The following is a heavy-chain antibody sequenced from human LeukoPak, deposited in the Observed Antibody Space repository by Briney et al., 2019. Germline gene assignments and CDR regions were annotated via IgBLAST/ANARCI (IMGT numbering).Heavy chain of an antibody. J-gene: IGHJ3*02. V-gene: IGHV3-48*04. D-gene: IGHD1-26*01. CDR2: ISSSGSTI. Sequence: GGSLRLSCAASGFTFSSYSMNWVRQAPGKGLEWVSYISSSGSTIYYADSVKGRFTISRDNAKNSLYLQMNSLRAEDTAVYYCARDLYIVGAFFDIWGQGTMVTVSS. CDR1: GFTFSSYS. CDR3: ARDLYIVGAFFDI.